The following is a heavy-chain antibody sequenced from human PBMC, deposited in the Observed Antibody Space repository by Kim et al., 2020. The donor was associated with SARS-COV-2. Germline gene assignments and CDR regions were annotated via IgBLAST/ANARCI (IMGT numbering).Heavy chain of an antibody. V-gene: IGHV4-39*01. J-gene: IGHJ3*01. CDR3: ARQRVTMIVAPPAN. Sequence: NPALKSRVTISVDTSKNQFSLKLSSVNAADTAVYYCARQRVTMIVAPPANWSQGTMVTVSS. D-gene: IGHD3-22*01.